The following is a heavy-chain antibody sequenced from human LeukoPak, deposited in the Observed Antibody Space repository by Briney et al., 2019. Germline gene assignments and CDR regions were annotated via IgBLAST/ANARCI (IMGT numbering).Heavy chain of an antibody. CDR2: IYYSGST. D-gene: IGHD2-15*01. V-gene: IGHV4-59*12. CDR3: ARDPLGYCSGGSCSGYYYYGMDV. CDR1: GGSISSYY. J-gene: IGHJ6*02. Sequence: SETLSLTCTVSGGSISSYYWSWIRQPPGKGLEWIGYIYYSGSTNYNPSLKSRVTISVDTSKNQFSLKLSSVTAADTAVYYCARDPLGYCSGGSCSGYYYYGMDVWGQGTTVTVSS.